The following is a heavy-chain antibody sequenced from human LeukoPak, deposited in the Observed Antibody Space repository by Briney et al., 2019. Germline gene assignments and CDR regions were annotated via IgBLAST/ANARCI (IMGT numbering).Heavy chain of an antibody. D-gene: IGHD3-10*01. CDR3: ARAKRRPGAAFDI. CDR2: IYHSGST. V-gene: IGHV4-4*02. CDR1: GGSISSSNW. Sequence: PSETLSLTCAVSGGSISSSNWWGWVRQPPGKGLEWIGEIYHSGSTNYNPSLKSRVTISVDKSKNQFSLKLSSVTAADTAVYYCARAKRRPGAAFDIWGQGTMVTVSS. J-gene: IGHJ3*02.